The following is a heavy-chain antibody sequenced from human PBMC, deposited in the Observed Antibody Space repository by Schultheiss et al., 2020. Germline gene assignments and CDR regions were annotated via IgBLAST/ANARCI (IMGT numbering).Heavy chain of an antibody. Sequence: SETLSLTCTVSGGSISSGDYYWSWIRQPPGKGLEWIGYIYYSGSTNYNPSLKSRVTISVDTSKNQFSLKLSSVTAADTAVYYCARGGDFWSGYYTFDYWGQGTLVTVSS. CDR2: IYYSGST. CDR1: GGSISSGDYY. CDR3: ARGGDFWSGYYTFDY. V-gene: IGHV4-61*08. J-gene: IGHJ4*02. D-gene: IGHD3-3*01.